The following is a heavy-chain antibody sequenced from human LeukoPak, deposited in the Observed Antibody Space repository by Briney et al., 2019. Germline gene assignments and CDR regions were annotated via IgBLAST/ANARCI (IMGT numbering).Heavy chain of an antibody. CDR3: AKGTTPPPYSYYYMDV. Sequence: GGSLRLSCAASGFTFSSYGMHWVRQAPGKGLEWVAFIRYDGSNKYYADSVKGRFTISRDNSKNTLYLQMNSLRAEDTAVYYCAKGTTPPPYSYYYMDVWAKGPRSPSP. CDR2: IRYDGSNK. J-gene: IGHJ6*03. D-gene: IGHD1-1*01. V-gene: IGHV3-30*02. CDR1: GFTFSSYG.